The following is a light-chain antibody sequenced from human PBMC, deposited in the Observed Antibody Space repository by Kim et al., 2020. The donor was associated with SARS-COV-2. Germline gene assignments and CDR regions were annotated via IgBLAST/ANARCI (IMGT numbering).Light chain of an antibody. CDR3: QVWDRSTVV. CDR2: QDT. CDR1: KVVDEN. Sequence: SVSPGETASITCSGDKVVDENVCWYQQKPGQSPVVVIYQDTRRSAGIPDRFAGAKSGNTATLTISGTQAMDEADYSCQVWDRSTVVFGGGTQLTVL. V-gene: IGLV3-1*01. J-gene: IGLJ2*01.